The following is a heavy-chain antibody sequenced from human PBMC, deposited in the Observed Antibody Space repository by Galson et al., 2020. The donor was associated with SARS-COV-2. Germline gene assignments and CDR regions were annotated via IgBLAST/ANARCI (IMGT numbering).Heavy chain of an antibody. CDR1: GFSLSTSGMC. CDR2: IDWDDDK. CDR3: ARMPETGVVSDGYFDY. Sequence: SGPTLVKPTQTLRLTCSFSGFSLSTSGMCVSWIRQPPGKALEWLARIDWDDDKFYSKSLKTRLTISKDTPKNQVVLTMTNMDPVDTATYYCARMPETGVVSDGYFDYWGQGTLVTVSS. J-gene: IGHJ4*02. D-gene: IGHD3-3*01. V-gene: IGHV2-70*17.